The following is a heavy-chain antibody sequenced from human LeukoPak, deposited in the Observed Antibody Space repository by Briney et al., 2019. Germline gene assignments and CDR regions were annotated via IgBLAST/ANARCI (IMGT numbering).Heavy chain of an antibody. D-gene: IGHD4-17*01. CDR2: IYTSGST. J-gene: IGHJ4*02. Sequence: SETLSLTCTVSVGSISSGSYYWSWIRQPAGKGLEWIGRIYTSGSTNYNPSLKSRVTISVDTSKNQFSLKLSSVTAADTAVYYCARDSTTTVTIFDYWGQGTLVTVSS. V-gene: IGHV4-61*02. CDR3: ARDSTTTVTIFDY. CDR1: VGSISSGSYY.